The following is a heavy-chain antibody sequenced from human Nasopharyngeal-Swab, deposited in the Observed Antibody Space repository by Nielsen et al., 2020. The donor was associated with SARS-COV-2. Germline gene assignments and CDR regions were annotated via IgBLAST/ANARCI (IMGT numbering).Heavy chain of an antibody. J-gene: IGHJ4*02. V-gene: IGHV4-30-2*01. CDR2: IYHSGST. D-gene: IGHD3-10*01. Sequence: SETLSLTCAVSGGSISSGGYSWCWIRQPPGKGLEWIGYIYHSGSTYYNPSLKSRVTISVDSSKNQFSLKLSSVTAADTAVYYCARVAFGKRAFDYWGQGTLVTVSS. CDR3: ARVAFGKRAFDY. CDR1: GGSISSGGYS.